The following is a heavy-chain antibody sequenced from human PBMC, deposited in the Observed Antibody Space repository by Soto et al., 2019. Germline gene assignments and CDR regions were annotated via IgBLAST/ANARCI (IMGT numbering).Heavy chain of an antibody. CDR1: GVSISSGNW. CDR3: ARLVYDTRLNYMYFDF. D-gene: IGHD2-8*01. J-gene: IGHJ4*02. V-gene: IGHV4-4*02. Sequence: SETLSLTCAVSGVSISSGNWWTWVRQTPQRGLEYIGEIFHDGTANYYPSFERRVAISVDTSKNQFSLKLTSMTAADTAIYFCARLVYDTRLNYMYFDFWGQGALVTVSS. CDR2: IFHDGTA.